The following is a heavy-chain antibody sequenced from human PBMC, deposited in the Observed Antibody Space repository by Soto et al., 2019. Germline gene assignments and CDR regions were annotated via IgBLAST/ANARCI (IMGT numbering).Heavy chain of an antibody. Sequence: QVQLVQSGAEVKKPGASVKVSCTASGYTFTSYAMHWVRQAPGQRLEWMGWINAGNGNTKYSQKFQGRVTITRDTSASTAYMELSSLRPEDTAVYYCARDPREKVILRYFDWLYYFDYWGQGTLVTVSS. CDR2: INAGNGNT. CDR1: GYTFTSYA. V-gene: IGHV1-3*01. D-gene: IGHD3-9*01. J-gene: IGHJ4*02. CDR3: ARDPREKVILRYFDWLYYFDY.